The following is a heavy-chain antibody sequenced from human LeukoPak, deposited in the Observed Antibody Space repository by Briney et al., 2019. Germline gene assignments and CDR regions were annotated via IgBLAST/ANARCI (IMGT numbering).Heavy chain of an antibody. D-gene: IGHD4/OR15-4a*01. Sequence: ASVKVSCKASGYTFTSYGISWVRQAPGQGLEWMGWISAYNGNTNYAQKLQGRVTMTTDTSTSTAYMELRSLRSDDTAVYYCARASHSVLTYGMDVWGQGTTVTVSS. CDR1: GYTFTSYG. CDR2: ISAYNGNT. J-gene: IGHJ6*02. CDR3: ARASHSVLTYGMDV. V-gene: IGHV1-18*01.